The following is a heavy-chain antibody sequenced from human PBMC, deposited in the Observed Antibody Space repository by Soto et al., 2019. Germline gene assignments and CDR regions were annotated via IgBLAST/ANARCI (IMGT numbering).Heavy chain of an antibody. Sequence: ASVKVSCKASGYTFTSYDINWVRQATGQGLEWMGWMYPNSGNTGYAQKFQGRVTMTRNTSISTAYMELSSLRSEDTAVYYCARANYDILTGRGFDPWGQVTVATVSS. J-gene: IGHJ5*02. CDR1: GYTFTSYD. V-gene: IGHV1-8*01. CDR2: MYPNSGNT. D-gene: IGHD3-9*01. CDR3: ARANYDILTGRGFDP.